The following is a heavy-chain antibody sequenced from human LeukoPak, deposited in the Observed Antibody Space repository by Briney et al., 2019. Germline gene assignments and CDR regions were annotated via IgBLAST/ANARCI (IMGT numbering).Heavy chain of an antibody. CDR2: ISSSSVTI. CDR3: AKCLSHVTAVTTDYYYYMDV. J-gene: IGHJ6*03. Sequence: PGGSLRLSCSASEFTFGSYSMNWVRQAPGKGLEWVSYISSSSVTIYYADSVKGRFTVSRDNAKNSLYLQMNSLRAEDTAIYYCAKCLSHVTAVTTDYYYYMDVWGKGTTVTVS. D-gene: IGHD4-17*01. V-gene: IGHV3-48*01. CDR1: EFTFGSYS.